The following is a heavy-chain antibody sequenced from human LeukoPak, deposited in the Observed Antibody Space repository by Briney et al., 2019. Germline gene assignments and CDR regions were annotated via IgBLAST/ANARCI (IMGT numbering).Heavy chain of an antibody. J-gene: IGHJ4*02. CDR1: GGSISSSSYY. Sequence: ASETLSLTCTVSGGSISSSSYYWGWIRQPPGKGLEWIGSIYYSGSTYYNPSLKSRVTISVDTSKNQFSLKLSSVTAADTAVYYCARLGRIVGATGFAYYFDYWSQGTLVTVSS. CDR2: IYYSGST. V-gene: IGHV4-39*01. D-gene: IGHD1-26*01. CDR3: ARLGRIVGATGFAYYFDY.